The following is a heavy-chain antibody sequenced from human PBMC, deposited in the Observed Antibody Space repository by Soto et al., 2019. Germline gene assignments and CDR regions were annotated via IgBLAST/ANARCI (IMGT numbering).Heavy chain of an antibody. D-gene: IGHD4-17*01. Sequence: GGSLRLSCAASGFTFSSYGMHWVRQAPGKGLEWVAVISYDGSNKYYADSVKGRFTISRDNSKNTLYLQMNSLRAEDTAVYYCASQTDYGDYRYYYYYMDVWGKGTTVTVSS. J-gene: IGHJ6*03. CDR1: GFTFSSYG. CDR2: ISYDGSNK. V-gene: IGHV3-30*03. CDR3: ASQTDYGDYRYYYYYMDV.